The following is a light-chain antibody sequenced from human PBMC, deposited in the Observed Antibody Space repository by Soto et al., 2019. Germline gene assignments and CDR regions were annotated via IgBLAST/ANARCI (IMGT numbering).Light chain of an antibody. V-gene: IGKV1-8*01. CDR1: QGISSY. Sequence: AIRMTQSPSSFSASTGDRVTITCRASQGISSYFAWYQQKPGKAPKLLLYAASTLQSGVPSRFSGSGSGTDFTLTISCLQSEDFATYYCQQYYSYLWTFGQGTKVEIK. CDR2: AAS. CDR3: QQYYSYLWT. J-gene: IGKJ1*01.